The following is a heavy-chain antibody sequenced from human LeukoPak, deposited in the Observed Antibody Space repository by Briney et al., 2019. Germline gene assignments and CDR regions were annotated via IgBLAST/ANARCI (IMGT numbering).Heavy chain of an antibody. CDR1: GFTFSRYW. J-gene: IGHJ5*02. CDR3: ARDRPHNWFDP. CDR2: IDNDGNSP. Sequence: PGGSLRLSCAASGFTFSRYWMHWVRRAPGKGLVWVSRIDNDGNSPTYADSVKGRFTISRDNAKNTLYLQMNNLRAEDTAIYYCARDRPHNWFDPWGQGTLVTVSS. V-gene: IGHV3-74*01.